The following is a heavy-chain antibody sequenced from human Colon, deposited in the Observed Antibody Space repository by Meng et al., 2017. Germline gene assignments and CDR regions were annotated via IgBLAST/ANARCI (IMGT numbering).Heavy chain of an antibody. D-gene: IGHD1-26*01. CDR2: ITNDGSDR. V-gene: IGHV3-30*04. CDR3: AKVGAPSLIYNYYGMDV. J-gene: IGHJ6*02. CDR1: GFAFNTYT. Sequence: GGSLRLSCAASGFAFNTYTMHWVRQAPGKGLEWVAVITNDGSDRYYGDSVKGRFTVSRDNARNTLNLQMNNLRREDTAVYFCAKVGAPSLIYNYYGMDVWGQGTAVTVSS.